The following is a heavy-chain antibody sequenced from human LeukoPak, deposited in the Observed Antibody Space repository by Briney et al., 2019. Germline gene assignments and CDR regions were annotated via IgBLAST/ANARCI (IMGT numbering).Heavy chain of an antibody. V-gene: IGHV5-51*01. Sequence: GESLKISCKGSGYSFTSYWIGWVRQMPGKGLEWMGIIYPGDSDTRYSPSFQGQVTISAGKSISTAYLQWSSLKASDTAMYYCARHRSPSSRAHNWFDPWGQGTLVTVSS. CDR3: ARHRSPSSRAHNWFDP. CDR1: GYSFTSYW. D-gene: IGHD2-2*01. CDR2: IYPGDSDT. J-gene: IGHJ5*02.